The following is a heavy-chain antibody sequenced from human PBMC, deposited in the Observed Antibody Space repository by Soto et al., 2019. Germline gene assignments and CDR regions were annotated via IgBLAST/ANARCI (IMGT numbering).Heavy chain of an antibody. D-gene: IGHD3-10*01. V-gene: IGHV1-3*01. CDR2: INAGNGNT. CDR1: GYTFTTYN. Sequence: QVQLLQSGAEVREPGASVRVSCTTSGYTFTTYNIHWLRQAPGQSLEWMGWINAGNGNTRYSQRFQGRVTMTADTSASVAHMAMASLTTEDTGTYCCARADRDYFGVADFVDSWGQGTLVLVSS. J-gene: IGHJ4*02. CDR3: ARADRDYFGVADFVDS.